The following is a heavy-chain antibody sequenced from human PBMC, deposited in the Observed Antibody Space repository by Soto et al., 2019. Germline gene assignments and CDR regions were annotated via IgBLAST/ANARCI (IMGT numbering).Heavy chain of an antibody. V-gene: IGHV4-30-4*08. CDR3: VREDDGGDREYYGLDV. Sequence: QVQLQQSGPGLVKPSQTLSLTCTVSGGSISYEYYHWTWIRQSPGKGLEWIWYVHYSGSIMYNPSLKSRVTISVDTSKNQFSLQLRSVTAADTAVYFCVREDDGGDREYYGLDVWGQGTTVTVSS. CDR1: GGSISYEYYH. D-gene: IGHD3-16*01. J-gene: IGHJ6*02. CDR2: VHYSGSI.